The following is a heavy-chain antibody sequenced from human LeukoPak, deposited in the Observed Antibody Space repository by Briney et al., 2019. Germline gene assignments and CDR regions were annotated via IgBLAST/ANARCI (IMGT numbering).Heavy chain of an antibody. D-gene: IGHD6-13*01. V-gene: IGHV3-43*02. CDR3: ARAAYSSSPDY. CDR1: GFTFDDYA. J-gene: IGHJ4*02. CDR2: ISGDGGNT. Sequence: GGSLRLSCVASGFTFDDYAMHWVRQAPGKGLEWVSLISGDGGNTYYTDSVRGRFTISRDNAKNSLYLQMISLRDGDTAVYYCARAAYSSSPDYWGQGTLVTVSS.